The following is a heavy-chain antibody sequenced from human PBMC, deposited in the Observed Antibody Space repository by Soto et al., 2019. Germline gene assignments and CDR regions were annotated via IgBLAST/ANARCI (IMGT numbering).Heavy chain of an antibody. V-gene: IGHV4-39*02. CDR3: ASHPEGGYINY. CDR2: ISGST. J-gene: IGHJ4*02. CDR1: GGSISSSTYY. Sequence: SETLSLTCTVSGGSISSSTYYWGWIRQPPGKGLEWIGSISGSTYYNPSLKSRVTISVDTSKNHFSLKLSSVTAADTAVYYCASHPEGGYINYWGQGTLVTVSS. D-gene: IGHD3-22*01.